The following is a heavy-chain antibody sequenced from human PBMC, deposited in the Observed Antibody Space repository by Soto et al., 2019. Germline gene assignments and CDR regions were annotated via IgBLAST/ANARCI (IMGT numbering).Heavy chain of an antibody. J-gene: IGHJ4*02. D-gene: IGHD2-2*02. CDR1: GGTFSSYT. V-gene: IGHV1-69*02. CDR3: AMEYCSSTSCYRHY. CDR2: IIPILGIA. Sequence: QVQLVQSGAEVKKPGSSVKVSCKASGGTFSSYTISWVRQAPGQGLEWIGRIIPILGIANYAQKFQGRVTITADQSTSTTYMELRSLTSEDTAVYYCAMEYCSSTSCYRHYWGQGTLVTFSS.